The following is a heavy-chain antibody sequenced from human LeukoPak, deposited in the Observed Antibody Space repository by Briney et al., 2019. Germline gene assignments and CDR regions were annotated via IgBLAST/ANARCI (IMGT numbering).Heavy chain of an antibody. V-gene: IGHV4-39*07. D-gene: IGHD3-9*01. CDR1: GGSIRSSNYY. J-gene: IGHJ5*02. CDR2: ISYTGNT. CDR3: ARYFDISGLPFDA. Sequence: SETLSLTCTVSGGSIRSSNYYWGWIRQPPGKRLEWIGSISYTGNTYFNPSLESRVTMSVDTSENQFSLKLSSVTAADTAIYYCARYFDISGLPFDAWGQGTLVTVSS.